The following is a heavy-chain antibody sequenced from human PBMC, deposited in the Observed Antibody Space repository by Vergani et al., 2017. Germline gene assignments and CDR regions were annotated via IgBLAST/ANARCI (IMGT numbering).Heavy chain of an antibody. D-gene: IGHD4-17*01. CDR3: ASLKLRDAYFLDV. V-gene: IGHV4-59*01. J-gene: IGHJ6*03. CDR2: IYYSGST. Sequence: QVQLQESGPGLVKPSETLSLTCIVSGGSISNYYWSWIRQSPGKGLEWVGFIYYSGSTNYNPSLTSRVTISMDTSKNQFSLKLNSVTAADTAVYYCASLKLRDAYFLDVWGKGTTVTVSS. CDR1: GGSISNYY.